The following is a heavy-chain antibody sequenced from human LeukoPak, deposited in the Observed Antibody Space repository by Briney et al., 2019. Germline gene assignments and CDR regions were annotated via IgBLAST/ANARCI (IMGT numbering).Heavy chain of an antibody. J-gene: IGHJ4*02. D-gene: IGHD3-22*01. CDR3: AKGAYYDL. V-gene: IGHV3-30*04. CDR2: ISFHGTDS. Sequence: GGSLRLSCAASGFNFSTYAMHWVRQAPGKGLEWVAVISFHGTDSFYADSVKGRFTISRDNSKNTLYLQMNSLRAEDTAVYYCAKGAYYDLWGQGTLVTVSS. CDR1: GFNFSTYA.